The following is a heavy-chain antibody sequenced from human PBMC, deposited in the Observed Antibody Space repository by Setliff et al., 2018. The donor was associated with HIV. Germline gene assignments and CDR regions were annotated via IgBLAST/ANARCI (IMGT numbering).Heavy chain of an antibody. D-gene: IGHD3-22*01. CDR3: ARAPYYDYRGLAVYYFDY. CDR1: GGSINSTSYY. V-gene: IGHV4-39*07. J-gene: IGHJ4*02. CDR2: ISYSGDT. Sequence: SETLSLTCIVSGGSINSTSYYWGWIRQPPGQGLEWVGSISYSGDTFYNTSLKTRITISVDTSKNHLSLKVSSLTAADTAVYYCARAPYYDYRGLAVYYFDYWGQGTLVTVSS.